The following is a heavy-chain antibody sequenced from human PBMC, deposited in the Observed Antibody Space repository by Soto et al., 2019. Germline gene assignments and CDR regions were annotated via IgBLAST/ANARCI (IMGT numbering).Heavy chain of an antibody. V-gene: IGHV3-33*01. J-gene: IGHJ6*02. CDR1: GFTFISYG. CDR2: IWYDESNI. D-gene: IGHD6-19*01. CDR3: ARDDIPGIAVAIYGMDV. Sequence: TGGSMRLSCAASGFTFISYGMPWFRQAPGKGLDWVAVIWYDESNIYYADSVKGRFTISRDNSKYTLFLQMNSLRAEDTAVYYCARDDIPGIAVAIYGMDVWGQGTTVTVSS.